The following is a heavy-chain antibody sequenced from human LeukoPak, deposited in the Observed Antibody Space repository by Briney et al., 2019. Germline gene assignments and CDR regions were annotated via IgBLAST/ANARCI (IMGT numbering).Heavy chain of an antibody. D-gene: IGHD2-2*01. Sequence: ASVKVSCKASGYTFTSYGISWVRQAPGQGLEWMGWISAYNGNTNYAQKLQGRVTMTTDTSTSTAYMELRSLRSDDTAVYYCARGPFNEDCSSTSCYEGYFDYWGQGTLVTVSS. V-gene: IGHV1-18*01. CDR1: GYTFTSYG. J-gene: IGHJ4*02. CDR3: ARGPFNEDCSSTSCYEGYFDY. CDR2: ISAYNGNT.